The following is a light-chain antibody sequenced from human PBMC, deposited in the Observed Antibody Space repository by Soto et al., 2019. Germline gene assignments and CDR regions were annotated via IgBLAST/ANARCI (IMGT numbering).Light chain of an antibody. Sequence: EIVLTQSPGTLSLSPGESATLSCRASQSVWNNYLAWYQQKPSQAPRLLISGASRRASGIPDRFSGSGSGTDFTLTIARLEPEDFAVYYCQQYGSSTPLTFGGGTMVEI. V-gene: IGKV3-20*01. CDR2: GAS. J-gene: IGKJ4*01. CDR1: QSVWNNY. CDR3: QQYGSSTPLT.